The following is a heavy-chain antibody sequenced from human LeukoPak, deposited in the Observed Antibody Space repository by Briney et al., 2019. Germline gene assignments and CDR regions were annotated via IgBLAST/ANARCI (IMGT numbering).Heavy chain of an antibody. CDR2: IYYSGST. J-gene: IGHJ4*02. CDR3: ARGGESWEDGGSMIARLDY. V-gene: IGHV4-59*01. Sequence: SETLSLTCTVSGGSISSYYWSWIRQPPGKGLEWIGYIYYSGSTNYNPSLKSRVTISVDTSKNQFSLKLSSVTAADTAVYYCARGGESWEDGGSMIARLDYWGQGTLVTVSS. D-gene: IGHD3-22*01. CDR1: GGSISSYY.